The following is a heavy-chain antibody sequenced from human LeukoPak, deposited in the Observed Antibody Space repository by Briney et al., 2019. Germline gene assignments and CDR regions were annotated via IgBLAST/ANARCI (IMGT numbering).Heavy chain of an antibody. J-gene: IGHJ4*02. CDR2: ISGSGGST. CDR1: GFTFSSYG. D-gene: IGHD6-19*01. CDR3: AKDPSLSSSGWSGGDY. Sequence: GGSLRLSRAASGFTFSSYGMSWVRQAPGKGLEWVSAISGSGGSTYYADSVKGRFTISRDNSKNTLYLQMNSLRAEDTAVYYCAKDPSLSSSGWSGGDYWGQGTLVTVSS. V-gene: IGHV3-23*01.